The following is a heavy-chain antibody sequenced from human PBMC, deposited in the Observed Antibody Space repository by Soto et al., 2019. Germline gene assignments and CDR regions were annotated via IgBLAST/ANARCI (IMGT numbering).Heavy chain of an antibody. V-gene: IGHV5-51*01. J-gene: IGHJ4*02. CDR2: IYPGDSDT. CDR1: GYSFTSYW. D-gene: IGHD6-13*01. CDR3: ARRGPTFEYSSSFSLDY. Sequence: PGESLKISCKGSGYSFTSYWIGWVRQMPGKGLEWMGIIYPGDSDTRYSPSFQGQVTISADKSISTAYLQWSSLKASDTAMYYCARRGPTFEYSSSFSLDYWGQGTLVTVSS.